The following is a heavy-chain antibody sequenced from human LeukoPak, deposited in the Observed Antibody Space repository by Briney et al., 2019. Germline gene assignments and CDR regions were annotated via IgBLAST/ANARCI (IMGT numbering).Heavy chain of an antibody. CDR3: ATGSLQLEGDPLGFDH. CDR2: ISAYNGNT. D-gene: IGHD1-1*01. V-gene: IGHV1-18*01. Sequence: ASVKVSCKAAGYTFTSYGISWVRQAPGQGLEWMGWISAYNGNTNYAQKLQGRVTMTTDTSTDTAYMELSSLRSEDTAVYYCATGSLQLEGDPLGFDHWGQGTLVTVSS. J-gene: IGHJ5*02. CDR1: GYTFTSYG.